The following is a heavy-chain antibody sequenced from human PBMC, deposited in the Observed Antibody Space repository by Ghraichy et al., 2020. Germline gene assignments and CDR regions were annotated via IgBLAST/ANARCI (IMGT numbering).Heavy chain of an antibody. Sequence: SETLSLTCAVYGGSFSGYYWSWIRQPPGKGLEWIGEINHSGSTNYNPSLKSRVTISVDTSKNQFSLKLSSVTAADTAVYYCARYSVREDSSGYYYVMRYFQHWGQGTLVTVSS. D-gene: IGHD3-22*01. CDR2: INHSGST. V-gene: IGHV4-34*01. CDR1: GGSFSGYY. CDR3: ARYSVREDSSGYYYVMRYFQH. J-gene: IGHJ1*01.